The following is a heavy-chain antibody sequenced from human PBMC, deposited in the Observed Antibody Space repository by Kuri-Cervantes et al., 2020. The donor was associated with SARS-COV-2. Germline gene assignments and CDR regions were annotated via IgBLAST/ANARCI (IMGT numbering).Heavy chain of an antibody. D-gene: IGHD3-9*01. Sequence: GGSLRLSCAASGFTFSSYGMHWVRQAPGKGLEWVAFIQYDGSNKYYADSVKGRFTISRDNSKNTLYLQMNSLRAEDTAVYYCAKDHGSTGSPDYFDYWGQGTLVTVSS. CDR1: GFTFSSYG. CDR3: AKDHGSTGSPDYFDY. V-gene: IGHV3-30*02. J-gene: IGHJ4*02. CDR2: IQYDGSNK.